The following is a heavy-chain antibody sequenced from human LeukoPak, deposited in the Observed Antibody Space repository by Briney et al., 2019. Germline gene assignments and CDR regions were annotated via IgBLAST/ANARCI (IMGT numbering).Heavy chain of an antibody. CDR3: ARGGTNYYYGMDV. Sequence: GGSLRLSCAASGFTFSGYAMHWVRQAPGKGLEWVTLISYDGSDKYYADSVKGRFTISRDSSKNTLYLQMNSLRAEDTAVYFCARGGTNYYYGMDVWGLGTTVTVSS. V-gene: IGHV3-30-3*01. CDR2: ISYDGSDK. CDR1: GFTFSGYA. J-gene: IGHJ6*02.